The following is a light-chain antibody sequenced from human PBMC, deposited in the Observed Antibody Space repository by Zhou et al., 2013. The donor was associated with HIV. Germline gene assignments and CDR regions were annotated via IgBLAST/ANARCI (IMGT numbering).Light chain of an antibody. CDR3: QQYGNSPPT. Sequence: EIVLTQSPATLSLSPGDRATLSCRASQSVTTYVAWYQQKAGQGPRLLIYGASSRATGIPDRFSGSGSGTDFTLTISRLEPEDFAVYSCQQYGNSPPTFGPGTKVDIK. J-gene: IGKJ3*01. V-gene: IGKV3-20*01. CDR1: QSVTTY. CDR2: GAS.